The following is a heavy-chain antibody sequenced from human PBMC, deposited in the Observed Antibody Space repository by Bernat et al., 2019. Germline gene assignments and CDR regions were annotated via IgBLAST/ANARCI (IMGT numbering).Heavy chain of an antibody. V-gene: IGHV4-34*01. J-gene: IGHJ4*02. CDR2: INHRGST. D-gene: IGHD1-1*01. Sequence: QVQLPQWGAGLLKPSETLSLSCAVYGESFNDYFWTWIRQPPGKGLEWIGEINHRGSTNYNVSLKSRVNILADASKNQFSLMLTSMTAADTAVYYCARRSLDGTLDYWGQGTRVIVSS. CDR1: GESFNDYF. CDR3: ARRSLDGTLDY.